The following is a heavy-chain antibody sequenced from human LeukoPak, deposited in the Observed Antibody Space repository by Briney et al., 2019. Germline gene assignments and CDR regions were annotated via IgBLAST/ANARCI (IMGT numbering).Heavy chain of an antibody. D-gene: IGHD3-16*02. CDR2: INPNSGGA. CDR1: GYTFTGYY. CDR3: ARDRPRKGYPGGWHHDY. J-gene: IGHJ4*02. Sequence: ASVKVSCKASGYTFTGYYMHWVRQAPGQGLEWMGWINPNSGGANYAQKFQGRVTMTRDTSISTAYMELSRLRSDDTAVYYCARDRPRKGYPGGWHHDYGGKGTLVTVPS. V-gene: IGHV1-2*02.